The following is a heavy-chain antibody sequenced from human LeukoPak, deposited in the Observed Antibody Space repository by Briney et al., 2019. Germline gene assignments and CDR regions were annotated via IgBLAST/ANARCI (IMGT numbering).Heavy chain of an antibody. Sequence: GGSLRLSCAASGFTFSSYWMSWVRQAPGKGLEWVANIKQDGREKYYVDSVKGRFTISRDNAKNSLYLQMNSLRAEDTAVYYCARCIVGATLDYWGQGTLVTVSS. V-gene: IGHV3-7*03. J-gene: IGHJ4*02. CDR1: GFTFSSYW. D-gene: IGHD1-26*01. CDR3: ARCIVGATLDY. CDR2: IKQDGREK.